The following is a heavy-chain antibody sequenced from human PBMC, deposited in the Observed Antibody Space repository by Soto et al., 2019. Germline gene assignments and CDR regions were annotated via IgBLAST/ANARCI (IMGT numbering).Heavy chain of an antibody. CDR1: SGSFSGYY. CDR3: ARAPKVSGSSQTRPDF. V-gene: IGHV4-34*01. CDR2: ISQSGNT. D-gene: IGHD6-6*01. Sequence: QVQLHQWGAGLLKPSETLSLACSIYSGSFSGYYWSWIRQPPEKGLEWIGEISQSGNTNYSPSLKSRVSISIDTSKKQFSLNLASVSAADTAVYYCARAPKVSGSSQTRPDFWGQGTLVTVSS. J-gene: IGHJ4*02.